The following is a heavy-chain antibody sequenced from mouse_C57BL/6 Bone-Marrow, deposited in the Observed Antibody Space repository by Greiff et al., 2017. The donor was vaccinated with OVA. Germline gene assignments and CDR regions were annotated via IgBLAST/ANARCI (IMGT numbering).Heavy chain of an antibody. CDR2: IDPSDSYT. CDR3: EILWSLAY. J-gene: IGHJ3*01. D-gene: IGHD1-1*02. Sequence: QVQLQQPGAELVMPGASVKLSCKASGYTFTSYWMHWVKQRPGQGLEWIGEIDPSDSYTNYYQKFKGKSKLTVDKSSSKAYMHLGSLTSEDSAVYYCEILWSLAYWGQGTLVTVSA. V-gene: IGHV1-69*01. CDR1: GYTFTSYW.